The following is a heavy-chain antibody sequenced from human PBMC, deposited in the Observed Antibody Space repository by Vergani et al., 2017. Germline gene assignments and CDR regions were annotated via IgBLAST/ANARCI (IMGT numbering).Heavy chain of an antibody. D-gene: IGHD4-23*01. J-gene: IGHJ5*02. V-gene: IGHV4-30-4*08. Sequence: QVQLQESGPGLVKPSQTLSLTCTVSGGSISSGDYYWSWIRQPPGKGLVWIGYSYYSGSTYYNPSLKSRVTISVDTSKNQFPLKRSSVTAADKAVYYCARARTVVTGPDNWFDPWGQGTLVTVSS. CDR2: SYYSGST. CDR3: ARARTVVTGPDNWFDP. CDR1: GGSISSGDYY.